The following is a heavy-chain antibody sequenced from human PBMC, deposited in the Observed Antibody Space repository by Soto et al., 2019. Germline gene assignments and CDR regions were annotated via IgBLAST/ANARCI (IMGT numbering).Heavy chain of an antibody. V-gene: IGHV3-23*01. CDR2: ISVSGGST. CDR1: GFTFSSYA. J-gene: IGHJ5*02. CDR3: AKDGAMIVARFDP. Sequence: EVQLLESGGGLVQPGGSLRLSCAASGFTFSSYAMSWVRQAPGKGLEWVSGISVSGGSTYYADSVKGRFIISRDNSKNTLYLQMNRLRADDTAVYYCAKDGAMIVARFDPWGQGTLVTVSS. D-gene: IGHD3-22*01.